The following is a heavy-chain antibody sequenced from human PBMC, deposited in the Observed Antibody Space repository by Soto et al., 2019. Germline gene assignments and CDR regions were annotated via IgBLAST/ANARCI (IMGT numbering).Heavy chain of an antibody. V-gene: IGHV3-30-3*01. CDR1: GFTFISYA. D-gene: IGHD3-22*01. CDR2: ISYDGSNK. J-gene: IGHJ4*02. CDR3: ARDGPPYDYDSSGYFDY. Sequence: PGGSLRLSCAASGFTFISYAMHWVLQAPCKGLEWVAVISYDGSNKYYADSVKGRFTISRDNSKNTLYLQMNSLRAEDTAVYYCARDGPPYDYDSSGYFDYWGQGTLVTVSS.